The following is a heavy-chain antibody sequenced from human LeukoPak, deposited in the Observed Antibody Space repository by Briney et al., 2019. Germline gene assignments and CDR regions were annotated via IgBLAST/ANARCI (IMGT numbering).Heavy chain of an antibody. V-gene: IGHV4-31*03. CDR2: IYYSGST. D-gene: IGHD3-10*01. J-gene: IGHJ4*02. CDR1: GGSISSGGYY. CDR3: ARTILWFGETY. Sequence: SETLSLTCTVSGGSISSGGYYWSWIRQHPGKGLEWIGYIYYSGSTYYNPSLKSRVTISVDTSKNQFSLKLSSVAAADTAVYYCARTILWFGETYWGQGTLVTVSS.